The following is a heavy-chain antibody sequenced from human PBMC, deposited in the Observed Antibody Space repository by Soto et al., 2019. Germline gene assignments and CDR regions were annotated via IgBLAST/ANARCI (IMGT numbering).Heavy chain of an antibody. J-gene: IGHJ2*01. CDR3: ARVGTGFEYWYFDL. D-gene: IGHD1-1*01. CDR2: INAGTGNT. CDR1: GYTFPNHA. Sequence: ASVKVSCKASGYTFPNHAMHWVRQAPGQRRPEWMGWINAGTGNTKYSQKFQGRVTITRDTSASTAHMELSSLRSEDTAVYYWARVGTGFEYWYFDLWGRGTLVTVSS. V-gene: IGHV1-3*01.